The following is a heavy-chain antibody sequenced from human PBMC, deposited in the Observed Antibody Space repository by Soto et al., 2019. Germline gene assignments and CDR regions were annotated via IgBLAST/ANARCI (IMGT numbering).Heavy chain of an antibody. J-gene: IGHJ4*02. CDR1: GYTFTSYG. D-gene: IGHD3-22*01. CDR2: ISAYNGNT. Sequence: ASVKVSCKASGYTFTSYGISWVRQAPGQGLEWMGWISAYNGNTNYAQKLQGRVTMTTDTSTSTAYMELRSLRSDDTAVYYCARDRRSYYSDGSGLDFWGQGTLVTVS. CDR3: ARDRRSYYSDGSGLDF. V-gene: IGHV1-18*01.